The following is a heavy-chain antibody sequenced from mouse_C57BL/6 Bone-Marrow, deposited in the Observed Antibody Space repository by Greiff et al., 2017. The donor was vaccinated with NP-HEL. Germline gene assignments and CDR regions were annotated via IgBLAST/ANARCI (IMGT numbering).Heavy chain of an antibody. CDR1: GFTFSDYG. CDR3: ARPYYGSSCWYFDV. CDR2: ISSGSSTI. Sequence: DVMLVESGGGLVKPGGSLKLSCAASGFTFSDYGMHWVRQAPEKGLEWVAYISSGSSTIYYADTVKGRFTISRDNAKNTLFLQMTSLRSEDTAMYYCARPYYGSSCWYFDVWGTGTTVTVSS. D-gene: IGHD1-1*01. V-gene: IGHV5-17*01. J-gene: IGHJ1*03.